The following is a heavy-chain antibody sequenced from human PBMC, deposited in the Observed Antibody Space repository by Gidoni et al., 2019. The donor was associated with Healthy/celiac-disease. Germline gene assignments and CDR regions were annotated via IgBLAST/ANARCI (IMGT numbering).Heavy chain of an antibody. J-gene: IGHJ5*02. D-gene: IGHD2-21*02. CDR3: AKAYCGGDCYSHNWFDP. CDR2: ISWNSGSI. V-gene: IGHV3-9*01. CDR1: GFTFDDYA. Sequence: EVQLVESGGGLVQPGRSLRLSCAASGFTFDDYAMHWVRQAPGKGLEWVSGISWNSGSIGYADSVKGRFTISRDNAKNSLYLQMNSLRAEDTALYYCAKAYCGGDCYSHNWFDPWGQGTLVTVSS.